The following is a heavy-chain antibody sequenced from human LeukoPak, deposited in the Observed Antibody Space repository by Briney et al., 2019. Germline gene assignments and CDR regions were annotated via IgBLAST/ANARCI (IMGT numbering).Heavy chain of an antibody. CDR2: ISGSGGST. D-gene: IGHD4-17*01. J-gene: IGHJ3*02. V-gene: IGHV3-23*01. Sequence: GGSLRLSCAASGFTFSSYAMNWVRQAPGKGLEWVSSISGSGGSTYYADSVKGRFTISRDNSKNTLYVQMNSLRAEDTAVYYCAKGHTVTTVNDAFDMWGQGTMVTVSS. CDR3: AKGHTVTTVNDAFDM. CDR1: GFTFSSYA.